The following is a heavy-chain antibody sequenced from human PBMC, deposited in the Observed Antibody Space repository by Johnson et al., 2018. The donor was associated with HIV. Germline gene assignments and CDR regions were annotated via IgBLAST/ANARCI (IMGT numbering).Heavy chain of an antibody. CDR3: ARSLGVGAFDI. Sequence: EVQLVESGGGLVQPGGSLRLSCAASGLTVSSNYMSWVRQAPGKGLEWVSVIFSGGSTYYADSVNGRFTISRDNSKNTLYLQMNSLRAEDTAVYYCARSLGVGAFDIWGQGTMVTVSS. J-gene: IGHJ3*02. CDR2: IFSGGST. CDR1: GLTVSSNY. V-gene: IGHV3-66*01. D-gene: IGHD3-10*01.